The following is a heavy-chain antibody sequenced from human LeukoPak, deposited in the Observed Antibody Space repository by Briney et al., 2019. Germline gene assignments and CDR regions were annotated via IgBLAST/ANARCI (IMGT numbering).Heavy chain of an antibody. J-gene: IGHJ4*02. CDR2: IIPIFGTA. CDR3: ARDGGRSKWGQQLENADY. D-gene: IGHD6-13*01. V-gene: IGHV1-69*13. Sequence: ASVTVSCKASGGTFSSYAISWVRQAPGQGLEWMGGIIPIFGTANYAQKFQGRVTITADESTSTAHMELSSLRSEDTAVYYCARDGGRSKWGQQLENADYWGQGTLVTVSS. CDR1: GGTFSSYA.